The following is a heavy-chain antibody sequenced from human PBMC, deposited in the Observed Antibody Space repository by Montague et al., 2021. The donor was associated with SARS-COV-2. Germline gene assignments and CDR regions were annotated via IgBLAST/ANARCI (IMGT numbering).Heavy chain of an antibody. CDR2: IYNSGST. CDR1: GGPISRYS. CDR3: ARVGRGSSWYEVAFDI. J-gene: IGHJ3*02. V-gene: IGHV4-59*01. D-gene: IGHD6-13*01. Sequence: SETLSLTCTVSGGPISRYSWTWIRQPPGKGLEWIGYIYNSGSTNXNPSLTSRVTISVDTSKNQFSLKLSSVAAADTAVYYRARVGRGSSWYEVAFDIWGQGTMVTVSS.